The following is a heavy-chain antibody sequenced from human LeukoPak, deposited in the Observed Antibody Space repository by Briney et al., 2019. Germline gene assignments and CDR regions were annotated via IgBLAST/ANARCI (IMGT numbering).Heavy chain of an antibody. CDR2: ISYDGSNK. CDR1: GFTFSSYA. Sequence: PGRSLRLSCAASGFTFSSYAMHWVRQAPGKGLEWVAVISYDGSNKYYADSVKGRFTISRDNSKNTLYLQMNSLRAEDTAVYYCGGDRVGATDYFAYWGQGPLVTVSS. D-gene: IGHD1-26*01. V-gene: IGHV3-30-3*01. J-gene: IGHJ4*02. CDR3: GGDRVGATDYFAY.